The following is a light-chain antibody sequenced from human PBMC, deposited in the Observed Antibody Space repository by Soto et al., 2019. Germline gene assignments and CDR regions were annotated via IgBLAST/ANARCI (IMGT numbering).Light chain of an antibody. J-gene: IGKJ1*01. CDR3: QRVGPSPTWT. V-gene: IGKV3-20*01. Sequence: EIVLTQGPATLCLSPGERATLACSASHSVGSCYLAWDQQKPGQAPRLVVYGTSIGATGIPDRFSGSGSGTDLTLTITRLEPEVFAVYYCQRVGPSPTWTFGQGTKVEIK. CDR1: HSVGSCY. CDR2: GTS.